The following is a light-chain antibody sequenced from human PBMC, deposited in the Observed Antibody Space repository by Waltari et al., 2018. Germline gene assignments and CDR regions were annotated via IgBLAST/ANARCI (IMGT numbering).Light chain of an antibody. CDR3: QTGGHGTWV. Sequence: QLVLTQSPSASASLGASIKLTCTPSSGPSNHIIPWLPQQQPEKGPRYLMKVTSDGSHSRGDGIPDRFSGSSSGAERYLTISSLQSEDEADYYCQTGGHGTWVFGGGTKLTVL. V-gene: IGLV4-69*01. J-gene: IGLJ3*02. CDR1: SGPSNHI. CDR2: VTSDGSH.